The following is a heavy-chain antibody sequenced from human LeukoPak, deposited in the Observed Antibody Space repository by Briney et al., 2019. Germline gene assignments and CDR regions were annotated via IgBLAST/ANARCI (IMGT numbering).Heavy chain of an antibody. CDR2: IYTSGST. Sequence: SETPSLTCTVSGGSISSYYWSWIRQPAGKGLEWIGRIYTSGSTNYNPSLKSRVTMSVDTSKNQFSLKLSSVTAADTAVYYCARDPTSSSSANYWGQGTLVTVSS. CDR3: ARDPTSSSSANY. J-gene: IGHJ4*02. CDR1: GGSISSYY. V-gene: IGHV4-4*07. D-gene: IGHD6-6*01.